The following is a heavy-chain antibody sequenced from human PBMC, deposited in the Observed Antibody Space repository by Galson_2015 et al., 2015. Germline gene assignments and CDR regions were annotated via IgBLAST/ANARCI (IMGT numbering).Heavy chain of an antibody. CDR2: IKQDGSTK. J-gene: IGHJ4*02. V-gene: IGHV3-7*04. Sequence: SLRLSCAASGFTFSSSWMSWVRQAPGKGLEWVASIKQDGSTKHYVDSVKGRFTISRDNAKNSLSLQMNNLRAEDTAVYYCARLPGSETYYDYWGQGTLAPVSS. CDR1: GFTFSSSW. CDR3: ARLPGSETYYDY. D-gene: IGHD3-10*01.